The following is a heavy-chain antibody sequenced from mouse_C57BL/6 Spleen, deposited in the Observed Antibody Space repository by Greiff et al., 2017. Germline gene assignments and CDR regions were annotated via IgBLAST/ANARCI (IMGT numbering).Heavy chain of an antibody. D-gene: IGHD1-1*01. CDR1: GFTFSDYG. J-gene: IGHJ4*01. Sequence: EVKLVESGGGLVKPGGSLKLSCAASGFTFSDYGMHWVRQAPEKGLEWVAYISSGSSTIYYADTVKGRFTISRDNAKNTLFLQMTSLRSEDTAMYYCAKTNYGSSPYAMDYWGQGTSVTVSS. V-gene: IGHV5-17*01. CDR2: ISSGSSTI. CDR3: AKTNYGSSPYAMDY.